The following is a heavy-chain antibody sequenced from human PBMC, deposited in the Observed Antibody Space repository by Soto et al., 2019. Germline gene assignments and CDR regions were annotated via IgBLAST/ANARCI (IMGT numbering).Heavy chain of an antibody. J-gene: IGHJ5*02. Sequence: QVQLQESGPGLVKPSETLSLTCTVSGGSVSSGSYDWSWIRQPPGTGLEWIGYIYYRGSTNYNPSVESRDTVAVATFKDQFSRTLSSVTAADTAVYDCARVLWTTGWFERWGQGALVIVAS. CDR3: ARVLWTTGWFER. V-gene: IGHV4-61*01. D-gene: IGHD1-1*01. CDR1: GGSVSSGSYD. CDR2: IYYRGST.